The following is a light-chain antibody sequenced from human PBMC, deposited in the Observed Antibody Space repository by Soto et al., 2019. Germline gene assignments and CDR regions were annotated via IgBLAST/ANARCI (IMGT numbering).Light chain of an antibody. CDR3: QKYSSVPV. J-gene: IGKJ3*01. CDR2: AAS. CDR1: QGIRNY. V-gene: IGKV1-27*01. Sequence: DIQMTQSPTSLSASVGDRVTITCRASQGIRNYVAWYQQIPGKAPKLLLYAASTLQSGVPSRFSGSGSGTDFTLTINGLQPEYVATYSCQKYSSVPVFGPGTKVEIK.